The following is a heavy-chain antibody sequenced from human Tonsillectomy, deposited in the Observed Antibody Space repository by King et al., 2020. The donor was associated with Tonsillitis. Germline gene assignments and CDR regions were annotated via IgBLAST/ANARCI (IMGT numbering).Heavy chain of an antibody. CDR1: GYTFTGYY. V-gene: IGHV1-2*02. CDR3: ARGGVYYVRRNWFDP. CDR2: INPNSGGT. J-gene: IGHJ5*02. Sequence: VQLVESGAEVKKPGASVKVSCKASGYTFTGYYIHWMRQAPGQGLEWMGWINPNSGGTNYAQKFQGRVTMTRDTSISTAYMELSRLRSDDTAVYYCARGGVYYVRRNWFDPWGQGTLVTVSS. D-gene: IGHD3-10*02.